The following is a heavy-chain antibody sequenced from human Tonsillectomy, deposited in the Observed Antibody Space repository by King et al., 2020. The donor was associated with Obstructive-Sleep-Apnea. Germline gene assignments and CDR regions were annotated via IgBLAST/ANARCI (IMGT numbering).Heavy chain of an antibody. V-gene: IGHV4-59*01. D-gene: IGHD3-9*01. CDR3: ARLGVLRYFDWPYYFDN. CDR1: VDSITSYY. Sequence: QLQESGPRLVKPSETLSLTCTVSVDSITSYYWSWIWQPPGKGLEWIGYIYGSGSTNYNPSLKIRVTISGDASKNQFSLKLSSVTAADSAVYYCARLGVLRYFDWPYYFDNWGQGILVTVSS. J-gene: IGHJ4*02. CDR2: IYGSGST.